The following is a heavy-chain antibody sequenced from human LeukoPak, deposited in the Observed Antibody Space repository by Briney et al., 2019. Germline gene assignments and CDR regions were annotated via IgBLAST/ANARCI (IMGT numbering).Heavy chain of an antibody. Sequence: GGSLRLSCAASGFTFSSYGMHWVRQAPGKGLEWVAVVSYDGSNKYYADSVKGRFTISRDNSKNTLYLQMNSLRAEDTAVYYCAQVGCSGGSCYSSDAFDIWGPGTIVTVSS. CDR3: AQVGCSGGSCYSSDAFDI. CDR1: GFTFSSYG. D-gene: IGHD2-15*01. V-gene: IGHV3-30*18. CDR2: VSYDGSNK. J-gene: IGHJ3*02.